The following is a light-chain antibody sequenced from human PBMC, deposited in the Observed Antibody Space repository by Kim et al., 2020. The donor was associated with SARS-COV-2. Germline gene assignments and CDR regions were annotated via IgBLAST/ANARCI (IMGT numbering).Light chain of an antibody. V-gene: IGKV3-20*01. Sequence: PGETATLSCRASQSVNTRFLAWDQQKPGQAPRLLIYDSSSRATGIPDRFSGSGSGTDFTLTISRLEPEDFAVYYCQQYRTSSWTFGQGTKVDIK. CDR1: QSVNTRF. CDR3: QQYRTSSWT. CDR2: DSS. J-gene: IGKJ1*01.